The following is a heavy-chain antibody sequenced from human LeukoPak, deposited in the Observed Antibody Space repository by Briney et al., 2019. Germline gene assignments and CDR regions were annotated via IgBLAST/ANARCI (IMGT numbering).Heavy chain of an antibody. Sequence: ASVKVSCKASGGTFSSYAISWVRQAPGQGLEWMGGIIPIFGTANYAQKFQGRVTITADESTSTAYMELSSLRSEDTAVYYCATSWQWLVKSFDYWAREPWSPSPQ. V-gene: IGHV1-69*13. J-gene: IGHJ4*02. CDR2: IIPIFGTA. D-gene: IGHD6-19*01. CDR3: ATSWQWLVKSFDY. CDR1: GGTFSSYA.